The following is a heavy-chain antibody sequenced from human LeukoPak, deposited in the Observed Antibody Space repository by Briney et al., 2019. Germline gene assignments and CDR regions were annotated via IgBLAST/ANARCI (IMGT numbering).Heavy chain of an antibody. D-gene: IGHD4-17*01. V-gene: IGHV3-23*01. CDR3: AKEDGDYYYYYMDV. CDR1: GFTFSSYA. Sequence: HAGGSLRLSCAASGFTFSSYAMSWVRQAPGKGLEWVSAISGSGGSTYYADAVKGRFTISRDNSKNTLYLQMNSLRAEDTAVYYCAKEDGDYYYYYMDVWGKGTTVTISS. CDR2: ISGSGGST. J-gene: IGHJ6*03.